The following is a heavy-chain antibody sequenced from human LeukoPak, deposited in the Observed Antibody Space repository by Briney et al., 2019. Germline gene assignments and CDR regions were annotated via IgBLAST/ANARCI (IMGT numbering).Heavy chain of an antibody. CDR2: INPTGGST. D-gene: IGHD6-13*01. V-gene: IGHV1-2*06. CDR1: GYTFTSYY. CDR3: ARIPIAAAPLPDY. J-gene: IGHJ4*02. Sequence: ASVKVSCKASGYTFTSYYMHWVRQAPGQGLEWMGLINPTGGSTGYAQKFQGRVTMTRDTSISTAYMELSRLRSDDTAVYYCARIPIAAAPLPDYWGQGTLVTVSS.